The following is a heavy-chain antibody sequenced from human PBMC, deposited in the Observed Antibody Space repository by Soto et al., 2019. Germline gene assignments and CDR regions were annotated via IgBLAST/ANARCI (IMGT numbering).Heavy chain of an antibody. CDR2: ITTSGGNT. Sequence: EVQLLESGGGLVQPGGSLRLSCAASGFTFSTYAMSWVRQAPGKGLEWVSTITTSGGNTYYADSVQGRFTISRDNSKNTLYLQMNSLRAEDTAVYYSAGTYCTNGVCYTNYYYYIDVWGQGPTVTISS. D-gene: IGHD2-8*01. CDR3: AGTYCTNGVCYTNYYYYIDV. CDR1: GFTFSTYA. V-gene: IGHV3-23*01. J-gene: IGHJ6*03.